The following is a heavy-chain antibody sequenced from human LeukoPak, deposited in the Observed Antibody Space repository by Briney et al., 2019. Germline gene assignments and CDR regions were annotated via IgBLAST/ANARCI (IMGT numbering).Heavy chain of an antibody. D-gene: IGHD1-26*01. V-gene: IGHV3-49*03. J-gene: IGHJ4*02. Sequence: SGGSLRLSCTASGFTFGDYAMSWFRQAPGKGLEWVGFIRSKSYGGTTEYAASVKGRFTISTDDSKSTAYLQMNSLKTEDTAVYYCTRAWYSGSYLFDYWGQGTLVTVSS. CDR3: TRAWYSGSYLFDY. CDR1: GFTFGDYA. CDR2: IRSKSYGGTT.